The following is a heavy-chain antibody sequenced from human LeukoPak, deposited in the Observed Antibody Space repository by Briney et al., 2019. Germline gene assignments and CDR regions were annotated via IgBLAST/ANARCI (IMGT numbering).Heavy chain of an antibody. CDR1: GGSISSSNW. D-gene: IGHD2-21*01. Sequence: PSGTLSLTCAVSGGSISSSNWWSWVRQPPGKGLEWIGYIYYSGSTYYNPSLKSRVTISVDTSKNQFSLKLSSVTAADTAVYYCARDLAFGYSGYFDLWGRGTLVTVSS. V-gene: IGHV4-4*02. J-gene: IGHJ2*01. CDR3: ARDLAFGYSGYFDL. CDR2: IYYSGST.